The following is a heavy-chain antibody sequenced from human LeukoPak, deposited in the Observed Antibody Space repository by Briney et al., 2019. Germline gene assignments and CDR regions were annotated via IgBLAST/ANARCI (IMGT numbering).Heavy chain of an antibody. D-gene: IGHD5-18*01. Sequence: GGSLRLSCAASGFTVSSNYMNWVRQAPGKGLEWVSSISSSSSYIYYADSVKGRFTISRDNAKNSLYLQMNSLRAEDTAVYYCARADWDTAMIDYWGQGTLVTVSS. CDR2: ISSSSSYI. CDR1: GFTVSSNY. V-gene: IGHV3-21*01. J-gene: IGHJ4*02. CDR3: ARADWDTAMIDY.